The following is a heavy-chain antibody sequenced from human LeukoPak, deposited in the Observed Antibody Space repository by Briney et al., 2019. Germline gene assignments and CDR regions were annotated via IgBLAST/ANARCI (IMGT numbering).Heavy chain of an antibody. Sequence: GESLKISCKGPGYSFTSYWIGWVRQMPGKGLEWMGIIYPGDSDTRYSPSFQAQVTISAAKSISTAYLQWSSLKASDPAMYYCARHGGSGSYSRAFDIWGQGTMVTVSS. J-gene: IGHJ3*02. V-gene: IGHV5-51*01. CDR2: IYPGDSDT. CDR1: GYSFTSYW. D-gene: IGHD1-26*01. CDR3: ARHGGSGSYSRAFDI.